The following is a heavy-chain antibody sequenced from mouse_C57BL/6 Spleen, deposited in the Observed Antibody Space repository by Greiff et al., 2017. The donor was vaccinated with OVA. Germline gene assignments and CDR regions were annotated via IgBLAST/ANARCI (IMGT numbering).Heavy chain of an antibody. Sequence: VQLQQPGAELVKPGASVKLSCKASGYTFTSYWMQWVKQRPGQGLEWIGEIDPSDSYTNYNQKFKGKATLTVDTSSSTAYMQLSSLTSEDSAVYYCATVITTVVATGYFDYWGQGTTLTVSS. D-gene: IGHD1-1*01. CDR2: IDPSDSYT. V-gene: IGHV1-50*01. CDR1: GYTFTSYW. CDR3: ATVITTVVATGYFDY. J-gene: IGHJ2*01.